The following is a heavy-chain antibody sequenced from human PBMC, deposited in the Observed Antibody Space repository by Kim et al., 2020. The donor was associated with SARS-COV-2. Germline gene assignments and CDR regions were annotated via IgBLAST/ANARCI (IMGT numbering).Heavy chain of an antibody. V-gene: IGHV4-59*01. CDR2: IYYSGST. D-gene: IGHD1-26*01. Sequence: SETLSLTCTVSGGSISSYDWSWIRQPPGKGLEWIGYIYYSGSTNYNPSLKSRVTISVDTSKNQFSLKLSSVTAADTAVYYCARNAGLGGGELTYYYYYGMDVWGQGTTVTVSS. J-gene: IGHJ6*02. CDR1: GGSISSYD. CDR3: ARNAGLGGGELTYYYYYGMDV.